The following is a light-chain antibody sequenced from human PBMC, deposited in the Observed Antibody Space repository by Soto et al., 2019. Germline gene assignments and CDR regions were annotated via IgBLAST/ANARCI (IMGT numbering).Light chain of an antibody. CDR2: GAT. J-gene: IGKJ1*01. V-gene: IGKV3-20*01. Sequence: EIVLRQSQGTRSWSPGERATPSGRASQSFSITYLAWYKQRPGQAPRILIYGATTRASGVPDRFSGSESGTDFTLTISRLEPEDSAVYYCQQYSSMWTFGQGTKLEIK. CDR3: QQYSSMWT. CDR1: QSFSITY.